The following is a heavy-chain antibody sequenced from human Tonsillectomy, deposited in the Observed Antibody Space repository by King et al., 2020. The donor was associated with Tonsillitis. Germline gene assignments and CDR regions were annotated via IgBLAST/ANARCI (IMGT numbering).Heavy chain of an antibody. V-gene: IGHV4-34*01. CDR2: ISHSGTT. CDR3: AAPVPVAIN. D-gene: IGHD2-2*01. Sequence: VQLQQWGAGLLKPSETLSLTCAVYGGSFSGYYWNWIRQPPGKGLEWIGEISHSGTTNYNPSLKSRVTISVDTSKNQFSLKLRSVTAADTAVYYCAAPVPVAINWGQGTLVTVSS. J-gene: IGHJ4*02. CDR1: GGSFSGYY.